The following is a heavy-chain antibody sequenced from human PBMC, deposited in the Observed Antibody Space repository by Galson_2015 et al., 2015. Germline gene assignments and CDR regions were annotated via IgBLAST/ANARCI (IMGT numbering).Heavy chain of an antibody. CDR2: ISSSGSTI. CDR3: ARAGYYYDSSGYHMTPQDGFDY. D-gene: IGHD3-22*01. CDR1: GFTFSDYY. Sequence: SLRLSCAASGFTFSDYYMSWLRQAPGKGLEWVSYISSSGSTIYYADSVKGRFTISRDNAKNSLYLQMNSLRAEDTAVYYCARAGYYYDSSGYHMTPQDGFDYWGQGTLVTVSS. V-gene: IGHV3-11*01. J-gene: IGHJ4*02.